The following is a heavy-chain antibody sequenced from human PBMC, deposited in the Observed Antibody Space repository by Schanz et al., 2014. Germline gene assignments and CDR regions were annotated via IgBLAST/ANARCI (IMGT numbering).Heavy chain of an antibody. V-gene: IGHV3-15*01. CDR3: ATASSPVREAGAGSSFHL. CDR1: GFTFSSHS. J-gene: IGHJ5*02. D-gene: IGHD6-13*01. CDR2: IKSKTDGETT. Sequence: EVQLVQSGGGLVQPGGSLRLSCAASGFTFSSHSFNWVRQDPGKGLEWLGRIKSKTDGETTDYAAPVKGRFSISRDDSQSTLYLQMNSLKIEDTAVYYCATASSPVREAGAGSSFHLWGQGTLXTVSP.